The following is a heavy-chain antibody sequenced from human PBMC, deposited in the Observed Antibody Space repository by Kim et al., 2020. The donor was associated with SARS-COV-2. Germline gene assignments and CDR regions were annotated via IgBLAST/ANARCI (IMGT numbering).Heavy chain of an antibody. Sequence: GGSLRLSCAASGFTFSNYWMHWARQAPGKGLVWVSRINGDGTITTYADSVRGRFTISRDNARNTVFLQMNNLRVEDTAVYYCVRFDGGYWGQGTLVTVA. J-gene: IGHJ4*02. CDR1: GFTFSNYW. CDR3: VRFDGGY. D-gene: IGHD3-9*01. V-gene: IGHV3-74*03. CDR2: INGDGTIT.